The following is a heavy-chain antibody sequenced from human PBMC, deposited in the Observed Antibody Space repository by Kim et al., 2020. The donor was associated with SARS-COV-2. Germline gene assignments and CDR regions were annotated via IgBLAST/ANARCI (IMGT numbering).Heavy chain of an antibody. D-gene: IGHD1-26*01. CDR3: ARDFSVIVGASGCQDY. CDR1: GYTFTGYY. Sequence: ASVKVSCKASGYTFTGYYMHWVRQAPGQGLEWMGWINPNSGGTNYAQKFQGRVTMTRDTSISTAYMELSRLRSDDTAVYYCARDFSVIVGASGCQDYWGQGTLVTVSS. J-gene: IGHJ4*02. V-gene: IGHV1-2*02. CDR2: INPNSGGT.